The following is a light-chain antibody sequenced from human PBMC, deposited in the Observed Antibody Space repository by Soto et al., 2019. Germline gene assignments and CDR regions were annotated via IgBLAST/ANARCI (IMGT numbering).Light chain of an antibody. CDR2: EVS. J-gene: IGLJ2*01. CDR3: SSFAGNNNLV. V-gene: IGLV2-8*01. Sequence: QPVLTQPPSASGSPGQSVTISCTGTSSDVGGYNYVSWYQQHPGKAPKLMISEVSKRPSGVPDRFSGSKSGNTASLTVSGRQAEDEADYYCSSFAGNNNLVFGGGTKLTVL. CDR1: SSDVGGYNY.